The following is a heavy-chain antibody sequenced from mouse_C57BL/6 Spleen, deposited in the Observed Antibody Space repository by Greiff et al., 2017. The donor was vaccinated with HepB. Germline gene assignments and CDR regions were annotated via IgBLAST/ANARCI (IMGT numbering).Heavy chain of an antibody. Sequence: EVQLQQSGPGLVKPSQSLSLTCSVTGYSITSGYYWNWIRQFPGNKLEWMGYIRYDGSNNYNPSLKNRISITRDTSKNQFFLKLNSVTTEDTATYYCAGTAWFAYWGQGTLVTVSA. V-gene: IGHV3-6*01. D-gene: IGHD3-3*01. CDR1: GYSITSGYY. CDR3: AGTAWFAY. J-gene: IGHJ3*01. CDR2: IRYDGSN.